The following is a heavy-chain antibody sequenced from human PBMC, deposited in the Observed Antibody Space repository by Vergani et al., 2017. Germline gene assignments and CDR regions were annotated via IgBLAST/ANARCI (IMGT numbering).Heavy chain of an antibody. CDR2: IYTSGST. CDR1: GGSISSYY. D-gene: IGHD3-3*01. J-gene: IGHJ4*02. Sequence: QVQLQESGPGLVKPSETLSLTCTVSGGSISSYYWSWIRQPAGKGLEWIGRIYTSGSTNYNPSLKSRVTMSVDTSKNQFSLKLISVTAADTAVYYCARDTPFYDFWSGYPDYFDYWGQGTLVTVSS. CDR3: ARDTPFYDFWSGYPDYFDY. V-gene: IGHV4-4*07.